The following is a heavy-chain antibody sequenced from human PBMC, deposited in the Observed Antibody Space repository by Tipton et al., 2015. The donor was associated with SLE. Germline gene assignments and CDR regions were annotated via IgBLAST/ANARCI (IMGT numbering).Heavy chain of an antibody. Sequence: SLRLSCAASGFTFSSYWMSWVRQAPGKGLEWVANIKPEGSETYYVASVKGRFTISRDNAKNSLYLQMNSLRDEDTAVYYCARGDYYSGSYHDAFDIWGQGTVVTVSS. CDR3: ARGDYYSGSYHDAFDI. J-gene: IGHJ3*02. D-gene: IGHD3-10*01. CDR1: GFTFSSYW. CDR2: IKPEGSET. V-gene: IGHV3-7*01.